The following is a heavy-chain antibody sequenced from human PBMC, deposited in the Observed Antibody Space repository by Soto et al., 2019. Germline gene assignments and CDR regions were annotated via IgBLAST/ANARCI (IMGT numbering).Heavy chain of an antibody. CDR3: ARYPLRYFEAGYMDV. J-gene: IGHJ6*03. CDR1: GGSISSYY. V-gene: IGHV4-59*01. Sequence: SETLSLTCTVSGGSISSYYWSWIRQPPGKGLEWIGYIYYSGSTNYNPSLKSRVTISVDTSKNQFSLKLSSVTAADTAVYYCARYPLRYFEAGYMDVWGKGTMVTVSS. D-gene: IGHD3-9*01. CDR2: IYYSGST.